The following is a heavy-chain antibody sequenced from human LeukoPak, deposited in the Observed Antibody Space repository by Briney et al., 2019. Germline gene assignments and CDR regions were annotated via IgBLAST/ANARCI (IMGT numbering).Heavy chain of an antibody. CDR2: IKDDGSEK. J-gene: IGHJ4*02. CDR1: GFTFSNYW. V-gene: IGHV3-7*01. CDR3: ARTLRGY. Sequence: GGSLRLSCAASGFTFSNYWMSWVRQAPGKGLEWVANIKDDGSEKYYVDSVKGRFTISRDNAKNSLYLQMNSLRAEDTAVYYCARTLRGYWGQGTLVTVSS.